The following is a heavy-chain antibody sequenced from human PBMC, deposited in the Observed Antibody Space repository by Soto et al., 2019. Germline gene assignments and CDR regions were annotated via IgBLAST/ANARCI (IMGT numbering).Heavy chain of an antibody. D-gene: IGHD3-10*01. V-gene: IGHV3-33*08. CDR1: GFTFSSYW. J-gene: IGHJ4*02. CDR2: IWDDGSNK. Sequence: PGGSLRLSCAASGFTFSSYWMSWVRQAPGKGLEWVAVIWDDGSNKYYADSVKGRFTISRDNSKNTLYLQMNSLRADDTAVYYCSREGVYNGNDYWGQGNMVTVSS. CDR3: SREGVYNGNDY.